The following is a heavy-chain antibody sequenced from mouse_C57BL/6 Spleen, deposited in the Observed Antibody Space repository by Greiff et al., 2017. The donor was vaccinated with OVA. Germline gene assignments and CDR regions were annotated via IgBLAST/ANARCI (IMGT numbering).Heavy chain of an antibody. Sequence: VKLMESGPELVKPGASVKISCKASGYAFSSSWMNWVKQRPGKGLEWIGRIYPGDGDTNYNGKFKGKATLTADKSSSTAYMQLSSLTSEDSAVYFCARGDFGYWGQGTTLTVSS. V-gene: IGHV1-82*01. CDR3: ARGDFGY. J-gene: IGHJ2*01. CDR1: GYAFSSSW. CDR2: IYPGDGDT.